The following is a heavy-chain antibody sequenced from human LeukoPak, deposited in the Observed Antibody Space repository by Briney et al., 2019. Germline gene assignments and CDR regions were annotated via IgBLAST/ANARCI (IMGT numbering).Heavy chain of an antibody. J-gene: IGHJ4*02. V-gene: IGHV4-59*08. CDR1: GGSISSYY. CDR2: VYYSGST. Sequence: PSETPSLTCTVSGGSISSYYWSWIRQPPGKGLEWIGYVYYSGSTNYNPSLKSRVTISVDTSKNQFSLKLSSVTAADTAVYYCERRDDSGYYYFWGQGTLVTVSS. CDR3: ERRDDSGYYYF. D-gene: IGHD3-22*01.